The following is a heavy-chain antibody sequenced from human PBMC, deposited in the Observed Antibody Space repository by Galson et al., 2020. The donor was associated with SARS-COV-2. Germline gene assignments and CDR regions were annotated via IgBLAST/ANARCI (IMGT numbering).Heavy chain of an antibody. CDR1: GFSLSTSGVG. J-gene: IGHJ4*02. Sequence: SGPTLVKPTQTLTLTCTFSGFSLSTSGVGVGWIRQPPGKALEWLALIYWDDDKRYSPSLKSRPTITKDTSKNQVVLTMTNMDPVDTATYYGAHRQATAELDYWGQGTLVTVSS. CDR2: IYWDDDK. D-gene: IGHD1-1*01. V-gene: IGHV2-5*02. CDR3: AHRQATAELDY.